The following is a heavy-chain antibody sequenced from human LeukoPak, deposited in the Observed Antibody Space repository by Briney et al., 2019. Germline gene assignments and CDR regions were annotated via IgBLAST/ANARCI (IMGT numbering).Heavy chain of an antibody. J-gene: IGHJ4*02. CDR3: ARWMTTVIAPDY. V-gene: IGHV1-2*02. CDR2: INPNSGGT. CDR1: GYTFNGYY. D-gene: IGHD4-17*01. Sequence: ASVKVSCKASGYTFNGYYLHWVRQAPGQGLEWMGWINPNSGGTNYAQKFQGRVTMTRDTSISTAYMELSRLRSDDTAVYYCARWMTTVIAPDYWGQGTLVTVSS.